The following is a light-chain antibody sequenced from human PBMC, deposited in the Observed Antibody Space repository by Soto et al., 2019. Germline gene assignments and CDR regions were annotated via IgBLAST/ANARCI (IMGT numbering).Light chain of an antibody. CDR1: SSAVGGYNY. Sequence: QSALTQPASVSGSPGQSSTISCTGTSSAVGGYNYVSWYQQHPGKAPKLMIYEVSNRPSGVSNRFSGSKSGNTASLTISGLQAEDEADYYCSSYTSSSTRVFGTGTKVTVL. J-gene: IGLJ1*01. CDR2: EVS. CDR3: SSYTSSSTRV. V-gene: IGLV2-14*01.